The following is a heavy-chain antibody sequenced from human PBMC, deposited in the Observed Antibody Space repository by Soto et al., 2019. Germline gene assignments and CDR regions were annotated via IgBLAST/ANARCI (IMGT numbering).Heavy chain of an antibody. J-gene: IGHJ4*02. CDR3: AHVYNWNYITPFDY. D-gene: IGHD1-7*01. CDR2: IYWNDDG. V-gene: IGHV2-5*01. CDR1: GFSLNTAGMG. Sequence: QITLKESGPTLVKPTQTLTLTCSFSGFSLNTAGMGVGWIRQPPGKALEWLALIYWNDDGRYNPSLKSRLTSSHDSSKNQVVLTMTNIDPVDTATYSCAHVYNWNYITPFDYWGRGILVSVSS.